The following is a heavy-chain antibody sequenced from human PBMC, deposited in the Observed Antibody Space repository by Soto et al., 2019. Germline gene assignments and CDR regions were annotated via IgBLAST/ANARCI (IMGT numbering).Heavy chain of an antibody. CDR2: IDPSDSET. CDR3: VRLTGRSEYGLDV. CDR1: GYSFAKKW. J-gene: IGHJ6*02. D-gene: IGHD7-27*01. Sequence: PGESLKISGQASGYSFAKKWISWVRQIPGKGLEWIGRIDPSDSETKYSPSVEGQVRLSVDKLTSTAYLEWSSLKASASDIYYCVRLTGRSEYGLDVCGQGNTVTLSS. V-gene: IGHV5-10-1*01.